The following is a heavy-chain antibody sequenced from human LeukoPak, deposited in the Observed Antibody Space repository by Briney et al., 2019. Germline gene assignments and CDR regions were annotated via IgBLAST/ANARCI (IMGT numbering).Heavy chain of an antibody. CDR3: ARMNGGSLSSYYFDY. V-gene: IGHV3-23*01. D-gene: IGHD1-26*01. J-gene: IGHJ4*02. Sequence: GGSLRLSCAASGFTFTNFALNWVRQAPGKGLEWVAAISTSGGSTYYADSVQGRFTISRDNSRDTLYLQMHSLRAEDTAVYYCARMNGGSLSSYYFDYWGQGILVTVPS. CDR2: ISTSGGST. CDR1: GFTFTNFA.